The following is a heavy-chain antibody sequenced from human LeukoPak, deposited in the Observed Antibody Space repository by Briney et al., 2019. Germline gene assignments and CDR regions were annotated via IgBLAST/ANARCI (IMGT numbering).Heavy chain of an antibody. J-gene: IGHJ4*02. CDR2: ISGSGGST. V-gene: IGHV3-23*01. CDR3: AKVPQRGYYYDSSGYYYDY. D-gene: IGHD3-22*01. CDR1: GFTFSSYA. Sequence: GASLRLSCAASGFTFSSYAMSWVRQAPGKGLEWVSAISGSGGSTYYADSVKGRFTISRDNSKNTLYLQMNSLRAEDTAVYYCAKVPQRGYYYDSSGYYYDYWGQGTLVTVSS.